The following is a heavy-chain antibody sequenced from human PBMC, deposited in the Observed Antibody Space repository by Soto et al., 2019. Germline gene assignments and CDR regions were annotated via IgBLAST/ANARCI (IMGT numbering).Heavy chain of an antibody. D-gene: IGHD3-3*01. CDR2: IVVGSGNT. CDR3: AADQEREWLLPHYGMDV. J-gene: IGHJ6*02. CDR1: GFTFTSSA. Sequence: SVKVSCKASGFTFTSSAVQWVRQARGQRLEWIGWIVVGSGNTNYAQKFQERVTITRDMSTSTAYMELSSLRSEDTAVYYCAADQEREWLLPHYGMDVWGQGTTVTVSS. V-gene: IGHV1-58*01.